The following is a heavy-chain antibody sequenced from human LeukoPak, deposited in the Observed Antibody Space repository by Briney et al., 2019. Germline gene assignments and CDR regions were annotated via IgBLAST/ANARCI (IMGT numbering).Heavy chain of an antibody. CDR2: INHSEST. V-gene: IGHV4-34*01. CDR1: GGSFSGYY. CDR3: ARMYITMVRGVIGYYYGMDV. Sequence: SETLSLTCAVYGGSFSGYYWSWIRQPPGKGLEWIGEINHSESTNYNPSLKSRVTISVDTSKNQFSLKLSSVTAADTAVYYCARMYITMVRGVIGYYYGMDVWGKGTTVTVSS. D-gene: IGHD3-10*01. J-gene: IGHJ6*04.